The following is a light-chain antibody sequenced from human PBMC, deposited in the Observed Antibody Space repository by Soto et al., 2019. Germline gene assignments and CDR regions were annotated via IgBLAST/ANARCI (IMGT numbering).Light chain of an antibody. Sequence: LTQSPATLSLSPGERATISCRASQSVGTFFAWYQQTPGQAARLLIYDASNRDTGIPPRFSGSGSGTDFTLTIRTLEPEAFAVYYRHQCNNWPQWTFGQVINVDI. CDR1: QSVGTF. CDR2: DAS. V-gene: IGKV3-11*01. CDR3: HQCNNWPQWT. J-gene: IGKJ1*01.